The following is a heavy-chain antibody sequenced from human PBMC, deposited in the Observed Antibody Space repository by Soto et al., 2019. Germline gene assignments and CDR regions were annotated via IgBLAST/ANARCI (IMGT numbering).Heavy chain of an antibody. CDR2: IYWDDDK. CDR1: GFSLSTSGVG. V-gene: IGHV2-5*02. Sequence: QITLKESGPTLVKPTQTLTLTCTFSGFSLSTSGVGVGWIRQPPGKALEWLALIYWDDDKRYSPSLKSRLTITKDTSKNQVVLTMTNMDPVDTATYYCAHIKTVRRAYLWSGPDLSYYYYGMDVWGQGTTVTVSS. J-gene: IGHJ6*02. D-gene: IGHD3-3*01. CDR3: AHIKTVRRAYLWSGPDLSYYYYGMDV.